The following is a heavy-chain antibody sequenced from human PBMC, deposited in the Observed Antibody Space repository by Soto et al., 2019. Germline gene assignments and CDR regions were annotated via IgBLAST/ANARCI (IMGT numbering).Heavy chain of an antibody. CDR1: GCTFINYY. CDR3: ARPLAAADV. CDR2: INPTGGST. J-gene: IGHJ4*02. V-gene: IGHV1-46*01. D-gene: IGHD2-15*01. Sequence: QVQLVQSGAEVKKPGASVKVSCKASGCTFINYYIHWVRQAPGHGLEWMAIINPTGGSTNYAQKFQGRLTLTMDTSTTTGYMELSSLPSDDTAIDYCARPLAAADVWRQGNLVTVS.